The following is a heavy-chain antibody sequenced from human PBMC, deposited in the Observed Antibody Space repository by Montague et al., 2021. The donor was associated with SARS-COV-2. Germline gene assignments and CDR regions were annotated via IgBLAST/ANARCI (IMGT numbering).Heavy chain of an antibody. CDR3: AREYFSFYGMDV. J-gene: IGHJ6*02. CDR1: GGALNSGPYY. V-gene: IGHV4-39*02. CDR2: IHYSGYT. Sequence: SETLSLTCAVSGGALNSGPYYWGWIRQPPGKGLEWLASIHYSGYTYNHPSLGSRVTTSVDLAKNQFSLKVSSVTAADTAVYYCAREYFSFYGMDVWGQGTTVTVSS.